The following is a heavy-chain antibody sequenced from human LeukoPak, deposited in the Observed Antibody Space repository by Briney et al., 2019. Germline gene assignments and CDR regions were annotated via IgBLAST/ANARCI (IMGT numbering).Heavy chain of an antibody. V-gene: IGHV3-21*01. CDR3: ARMEDYGDSKSDY. CDR1: GFTFSSYS. J-gene: IGHJ4*02. CDR2: ISSSSSYI. Sequence: PGGSLRLSCAASGFTFSSYSMNWVRQAPGKGLEWVWYISSSSSYIYYADSVKGRFTISRDNAKNSLYLQMNSLRAEDTAVYYCARMEDYGDSKSDYWGQGTLVTVSS. D-gene: IGHD4-17*01.